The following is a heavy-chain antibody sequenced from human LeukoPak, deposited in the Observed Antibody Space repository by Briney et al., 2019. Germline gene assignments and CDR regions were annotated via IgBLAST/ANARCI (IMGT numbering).Heavy chain of an antibody. D-gene: IGHD3-10*01. CDR2: IIPIFGTA. Sequence: SVKVSCKASGGTFSSYAISWVRQAPGQGLEWMGGIIPIFGTANYAQKFQGRVTITTDESTSTAYMELSSLRSEDTAVYYCARDSRNYYGSGSYPNWFDPWGQGTLVTVSS. J-gene: IGHJ5*02. CDR1: GGTFSSYA. V-gene: IGHV1-69*05. CDR3: ARDSRNYYGSGSYPNWFDP.